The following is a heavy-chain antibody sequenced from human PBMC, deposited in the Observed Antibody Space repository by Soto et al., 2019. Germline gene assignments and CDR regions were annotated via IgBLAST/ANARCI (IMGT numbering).Heavy chain of an antibody. J-gene: IGHJ4*02. CDR1: GGSFSGYY. D-gene: IGHD1-26*01. V-gene: IGHV4-34*01. CDR3: ARRLNRGTYSFDY. CDR2: INHSGST. Sequence: QVQLQQWGAGLLKPSETLSLTCGVYGGSFSGYYWSWIRQPPGKGLEWIGEINHSGSTNYNPSLKSRVTIAVATSKNQCSLKLSSVTAADTAVYYCARRLNRGTYSFDYWGQGTLVTVSS.